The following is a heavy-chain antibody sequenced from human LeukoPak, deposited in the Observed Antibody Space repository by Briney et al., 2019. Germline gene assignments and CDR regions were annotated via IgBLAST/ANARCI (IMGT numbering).Heavy chain of an antibody. V-gene: IGHV1-69*05. CDR2: IIPIFGTA. Sequence: SVKVSCKASGGTFTSYAISWVRQAPGQGLEWMGGIIPIFGTANYAQKFQGRVTITTDESTSTAYMELSSLRSEDTAVYYGARRGGINPNGFGYWGQGTLVTVSS. CDR3: ARRGGINPNGFGY. J-gene: IGHJ4*02. D-gene: IGHD1-14*01. CDR1: GGTFTSYA.